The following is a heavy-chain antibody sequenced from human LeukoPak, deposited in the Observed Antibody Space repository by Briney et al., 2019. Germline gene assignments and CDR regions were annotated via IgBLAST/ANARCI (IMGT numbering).Heavy chain of an antibody. Sequence: SETLSLTCAVYGGSFSGYYWSWIRQPPGKGLEWIGEINHSGSTNYNPSLKSRVTISVDTSKNQFSLKLSSVTAADTAVYYRAREDEGVVVAALDAFDIWGQGTMVTVSS. V-gene: IGHV4-34*01. D-gene: IGHD2-15*01. J-gene: IGHJ3*02. CDR1: GGSFSGYY. CDR2: INHSGST. CDR3: AREDEGVVVAALDAFDI.